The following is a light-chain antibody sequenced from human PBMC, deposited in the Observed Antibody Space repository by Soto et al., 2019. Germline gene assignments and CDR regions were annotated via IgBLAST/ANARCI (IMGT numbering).Light chain of an antibody. CDR2: DAS. CDR3: HHYNDWPTST. Sequence: EKVMTQSPATLSVSPGQRATLSCRASQSVGIKLGWYQQKPGQSPRLIIYDASTRAAGIPARFSGSGSGTEFTVTISSLQSEDFAVYYCHHYNDWPTSTFGQGTKVEVK. J-gene: IGKJ1*01. V-gene: IGKV3-15*01. CDR1: QSVGIK.